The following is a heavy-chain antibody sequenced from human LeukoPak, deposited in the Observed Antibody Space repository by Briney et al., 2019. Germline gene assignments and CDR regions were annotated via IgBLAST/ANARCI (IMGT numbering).Heavy chain of an antibody. CDR1: GFSFETYW. CDR2: INGYGSIR. V-gene: IGHV3-74*01. J-gene: IGHJ4*02. Sequence: GGSLRLSCAASGFSFETYWMHWVRQAPGKGLVWVSCINGYGSIRNYADSVKGRFTISRDNAKNTLYLQMNSLRVEDTAVYYCARDEPTVTTGPPVGYWGQGTLVTVSS. CDR3: ARDEPTVTTGPPVGY. D-gene: IGHD4-17*01.